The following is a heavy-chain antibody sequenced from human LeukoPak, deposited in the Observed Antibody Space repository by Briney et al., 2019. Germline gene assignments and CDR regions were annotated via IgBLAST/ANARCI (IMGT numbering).Heavy chain of an antibody. Sequence: SETLSLTCTVSGGSISSYYWSWIRQPPGKGLEWIGYIYYSGSTNYNPSLKSRVTISVDTSKNQFSLKLSSVTAADTAVYYCARHRAGLQGYYFDYWGQGTLVTVSS. V-gene: IGHV4-59*01. CDR3: ARHRAGLQGYYFDY. J-gene: IGHJ4*02. CDR2: IYYSGST. CDR1: GGSISSYY. D-gene: IGHD4-11*01.